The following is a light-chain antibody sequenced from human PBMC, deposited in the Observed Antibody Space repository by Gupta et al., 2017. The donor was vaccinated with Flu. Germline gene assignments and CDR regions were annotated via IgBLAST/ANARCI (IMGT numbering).Light chain of an antibody. V-gene: IGLV3-19*01. CDR3: NSRDSSGNHYV. CDR1: SLRSYY. CDR2: GKN. Sequence: SSELTQDPAVSVALGQKVRITCQGDSLRSYYASWYQQKPGQASVLVIYGKNNRPSGIPDRFSVSSSGNTASLTIPGAQAEDEADYYCNSRDSSGNHYVFGTGTKVTVL. J-gene: IGLJ1*01.